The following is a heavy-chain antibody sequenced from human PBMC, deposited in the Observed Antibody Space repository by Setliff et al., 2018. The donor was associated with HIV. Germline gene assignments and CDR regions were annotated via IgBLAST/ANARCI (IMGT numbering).Heavy chain of an antibody. V-gene: IGHV7-4-1*02. D-gene: IGHD1-1*01. Sequence: ASVKVSCKASGYTFTSYAMNWVRQAPGQGLEWMGWINTNTGNPTYAQGFTGRFVFSLDTSVSTAYLQTSSLKAEDTAVYYCARARWNDVSPLYYYMDVWGKGTTVTVSS. CDR3: ARARWNDVSPLYYYMDV. CDR2: INTNTGNP. CDR1: GYTFTSYA. J-gene: IGHJ6*03.